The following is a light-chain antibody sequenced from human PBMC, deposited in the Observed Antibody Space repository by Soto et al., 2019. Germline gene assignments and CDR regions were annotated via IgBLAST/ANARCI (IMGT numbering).Light chain of an antibody. V-gene: IGKV3-20*01. J-gene: IGKJ5*01. Sequence: DSVLTLSKGTLSFAPCSRSHLYFLSSQSVSSSYLAWYQQKPGQAPRLLIYGASSRATGIPDRFSGSGSGTDFTLTIRRLEPEDFAVYYCQQYGSSPPINCGKGKRREI. CDR1: QSVSSSY. CDR3: QQYGSSPPIN. CDR2: GAS.